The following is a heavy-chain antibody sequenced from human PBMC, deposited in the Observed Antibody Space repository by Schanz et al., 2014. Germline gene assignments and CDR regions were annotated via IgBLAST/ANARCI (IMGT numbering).Heavy chain of an antibody. CDR3: VRDELLWFGEVLSLDY. CDR2: ISGSGAST. V-gene: IGHV3-23*01. Sequence: EVHLLESGGGLVQPGGSLRLSCATSGFSFSSYAINWVRQAPGKRLEWVSGISGSGASTYYADSVKGRFTISRDNSNKTVDLQMNSLRAEDTALYYCVRDELLWFGEVLSLDYWGQGALVTVSS. D-gene: IGHD3-10*01. CDR1: GFSFSSYA. J-gene: IGHJ4*02.